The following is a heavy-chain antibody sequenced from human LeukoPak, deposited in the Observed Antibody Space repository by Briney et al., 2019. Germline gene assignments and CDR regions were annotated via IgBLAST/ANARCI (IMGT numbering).Heavy chain of an antibody. CDR2: IKTKSEGGTA. V-gene: IGHV3-15*01. D-gene: IGHD3-10*01. CDR1: GFTFSNAG. J-gene: IGHJ6*03. CDR3: TTEFKELGSFFYFYYMDV. Sequence: GGSLRLSCTASGFTFSNAGMNWVRQAPGKGLEWVGRIKTKSEGGTADYAAPAKGRFTISRDDSKNALFLQMDSLKSDDTAMYYCTTEFKELGSFFYFYYMDVWGTGTTVTISS.